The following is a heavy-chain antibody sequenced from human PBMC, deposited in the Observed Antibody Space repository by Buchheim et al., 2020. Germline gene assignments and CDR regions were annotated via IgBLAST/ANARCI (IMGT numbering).Heavy chain of an antibody. CDR2: IYYNGIT. CDR1: GGSFSGYY. V-gene: IGHV4-34*01. CDR3: ARDLNNNWFDP. Sequence: QVQLQQWGAGLLKPSETLSLTCAVYGGSFSGYYWSWIRQPPGKGLQWIGYIYYNGITYYNPSLKSRVTISVDTSKNQFSLKLNSVTAADTAVYYCARDLNNNWFDPWGQGTL. J-gene: IGHJ5*02.